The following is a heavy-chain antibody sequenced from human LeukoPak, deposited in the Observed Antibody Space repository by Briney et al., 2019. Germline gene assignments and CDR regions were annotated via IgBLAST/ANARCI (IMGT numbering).Heavy chain of an antibody. J-gene: IGHJ4*02. Sequence: GGSLRLSCAASGFTFSSYWMSWVRQAPGKGLEWVSSISSSSSYIYYADSVKGRFTISRDNAKNSLYLQMNSLRAEDTAVYYCAREEIAAAGKGDYWGQGTLVTVSS. CDR1: GFTFSSYW. V-gene: IGHV3-21*01. CDR2: ISSSSSYI. CDR3: AREEIAAAGKGDY. D-gene: IGHD6-13*01.